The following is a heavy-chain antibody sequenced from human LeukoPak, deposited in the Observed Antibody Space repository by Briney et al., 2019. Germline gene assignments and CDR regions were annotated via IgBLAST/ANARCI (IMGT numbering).Heavy chain of an antibody. V-gene: IGHV4-39*01. Sequence: PSEALSLTCTVSGGSISSSSYYWGWIRQPPGKGLEWIGTIYYSGSTYHNPSLKSRVTISVDTSKNQFSLKLSSVTAADTAVYYCARGLLWSYGSSYAFDIWGQGTMVTVSS. J-gene: IGHJ3*02. CDR2: IYYSGST. D-gene: IGHD5-18*01. CDR1: GGSISSSSYY. CDR3: ARGLLWSYGSSYAFDI.